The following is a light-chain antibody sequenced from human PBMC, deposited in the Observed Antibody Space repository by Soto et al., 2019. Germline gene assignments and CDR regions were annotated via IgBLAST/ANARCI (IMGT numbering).Light chain of an antibody. V-gene: IGKV3-20*01. J-gene: IGKJ3*01. CDR1: QSVSSY. Sequence: EIVLTQSPGTLSVSPGERATLSCRASQSVSSYLAWYQQKPGQAPRLLIYGASSRATGIPDRFSGSGSGTDFTLTISRLEPEDFAVYYCQQYGSSPLTFGPGTKVDI. CDR3: QQYGSSPLT. CDR2: GAS.